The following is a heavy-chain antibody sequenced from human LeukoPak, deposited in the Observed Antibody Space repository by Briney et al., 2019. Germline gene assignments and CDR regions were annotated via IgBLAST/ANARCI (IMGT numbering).Heavy chain of an antibody. CDR3: ARGTFGVVISGGAFDI. D-gene: IGHD3-3*01. V-gene: IGHV1-69*13. J-gene: IGHJ3*02. CDR2: VIPIFGTV. CDR1: GGTFSSYA. Sequence: GASVKVSRKASGGTFSSYAISWVRQAPGKGLEWMGGVIPIFGTVKYAQKFKCRVTITADESSSSAYMALSSLRSEDTAVYYCARGTFGVVISGGAFDIWGQGTMVTVSS.